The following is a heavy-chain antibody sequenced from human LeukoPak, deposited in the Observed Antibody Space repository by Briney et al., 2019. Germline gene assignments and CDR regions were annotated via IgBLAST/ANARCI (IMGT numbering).Heavy chain of an antibody. Sequence: SETLSLTCTVSGGSISSYYWSWIRQPPGKGLEWIGYIYTSGSTNYNPSLKSRVTISVDTSKNQFSLKLSSVTAADTAVYYCARHNPARRGYDFWSGYYKGDYFDYWGQGTLVTVSS. CDR1: GGSISSYY. V-gene: IGHV4-4*09. CDR3: ARHNPARRGYDFWSGYYKGDYFDY. D-gene: IGHD3-3*01. J-gene: IGHJ4*02. CDR2: IYTSGST.